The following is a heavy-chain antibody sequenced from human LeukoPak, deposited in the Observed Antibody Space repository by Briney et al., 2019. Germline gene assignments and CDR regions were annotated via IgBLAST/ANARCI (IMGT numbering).Heavy chain of an antibody. CDR1: GFTVSSNY. Sequence: SGGSLRLSCAASGFTVSSNYMSWVRQAPGKGLEWVAVISYDGSNKYYADSVKGRFTISRDNSKNTLYLQMNSLRAEDTAVYYCARDSIFGVVIHTYDAFDIWGQGIMVTVSS. D-gene: IGHD3-3*01. V-gene: IGHV3-30-3*01. J-gene: IGHJ3*02. CDR2: ISYDGSNK. CDR3: ARDSIFGVVIHTYDAFDI.